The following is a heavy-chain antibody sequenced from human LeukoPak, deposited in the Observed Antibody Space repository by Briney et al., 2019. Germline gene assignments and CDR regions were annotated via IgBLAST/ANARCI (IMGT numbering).Heavy chain of an antibody. Sequence: PSETLSLNCSVYGGSLSAYYWTWIRQPPGKGLEWIGEINHGGSTNYNPSLKSRVTTSIDTSKNQFSLKLSSVTAADTAFYYCARYLDYGGNSRVFQHWGQGTLVTVSS. CDR1: GGSLSAYY. V-gene: IGHV4-34*01. J-gene: IGHJ1*01. D-gene: IGHD4-23*01. CDR2: INHGGST. CDR3: ARYLDYGGNSRVFQH.